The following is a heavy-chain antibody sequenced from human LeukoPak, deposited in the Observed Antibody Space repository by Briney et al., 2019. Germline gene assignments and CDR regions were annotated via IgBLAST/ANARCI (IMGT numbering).Heavy chain of an antibody. Sequence: SETLSLTCSVSGGSFRSHYWNWIRQPRRKGLEWLGHIYYTGSTYYNPSLKSRVTISVDTSKNQFSLRLSSVTAADTAVYYCARERWEGGSFVMGFDYWGQGALVTVSS. V-gene: IGHV4-59*11. CDR3: ARERWEGGSFVMGFDY. CDR2: IYYTGST. J-gene: IGHJ4*02. D-gene: IGHD1-26*01. CDR1: GGSFRSHY.